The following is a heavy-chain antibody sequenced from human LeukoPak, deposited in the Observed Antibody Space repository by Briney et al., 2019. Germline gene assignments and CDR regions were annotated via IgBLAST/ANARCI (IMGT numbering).Heavy chain of an antibody. D-gene: IGHD2-2*01. CDR3: ARGTVVPAAGPGRYDHYVMDV. J-gene: IGHJ6*02. CDR2: IIPIFGTA. V-gene: IGHV1-69*01. CDR1: GGTFRSYV. Sequence: GASVKVSCKASGGTFRSYVISWVRQAPGQGLEWMGGIIPIFGTANYAQKFQGRVTITADESTSTAYMELSSLRPEDTAVYCCARGTVVPAAGPGRYDHYVMDVWGQGTTVTVSS.